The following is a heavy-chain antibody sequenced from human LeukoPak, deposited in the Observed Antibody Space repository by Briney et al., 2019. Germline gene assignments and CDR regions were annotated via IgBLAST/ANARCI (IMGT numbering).Heavy chain of an antibody. CDR1: GGSISTNSYY. J-gene: IGHJ5*01. V-gene: IGHV4-39*01. CDR2: IYYTGST. D-gene: IGHD6-19*01. Sequence: SETLSLTCTVSGGSISTNSYYWGWIRQPPGKGLEWIGSIYYTGSTYYNPSLKSRVAISVDTSKNQFSLKLNSVTAADTAVYYCARHPFCSGWYVGSWGQGTLVTVSS. CDR3: ARHPFCSGWYVGS.